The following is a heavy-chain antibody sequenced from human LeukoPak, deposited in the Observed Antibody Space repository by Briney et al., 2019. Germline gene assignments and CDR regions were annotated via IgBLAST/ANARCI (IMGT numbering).Heavy chain of an antibody. J-gene: IGHJ4*02. V-gene: IGHV1-2*06. CDR1: GYTFTGYY. CDR2: INPNSGGT. D-gene: IGHD7-27*01. Sequence: ASVNVSCKASGYTFTGYYMHWVRQAPGQGLEWMGRINPNSGGTNYAQKFQGRVTMTRDTSISTAYMELSGLRSDDTAVYYCARADWGSGIYYFDYWGQGALVTVSS. CDR3: ARADWGSGIYYFDY.